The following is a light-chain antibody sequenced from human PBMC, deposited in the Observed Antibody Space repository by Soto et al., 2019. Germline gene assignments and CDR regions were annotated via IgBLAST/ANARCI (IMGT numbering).Light chain of an antibody. Sequence: DIVMNQSPDSLSVSLGERATINCKSSQSVLYSSNNKNYLAWYQQKPGQPPKLLIYWASTRESGVPDRFSGSGSGTDVTLSISSLQAEDVAVYDCHQYYSTPFTFGPGTKVDIK. J-gene: IGKJ3*01. CDR3: HQYYSTPFT. CDR1: QSVLYSSNNKNY. CDR2: WAS. V-gene: IGKV4-1*01.